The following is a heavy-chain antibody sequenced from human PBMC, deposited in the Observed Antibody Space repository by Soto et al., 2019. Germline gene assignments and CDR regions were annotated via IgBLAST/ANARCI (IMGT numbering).Heavy chain of an antibody. CDR1: GYTFTGYY. Sequence: ASVKVSCTASGYTFTGYYMHWVRQAPGQGLEWMGWINPNSGGTNYAQKFQGRVTMTRDTSISTAYMELSRLRSDDTAVYYCARGYYDSSGYDVPHHYYYGMYGWCQGTTVTVSS. CDR3: ARGYYDSSGYDVPHHYYYGMYG. J-gene: IGHJ6*02. D-gene: IGHD3-22*01. CDR2: INPNSGGT. V-gene: IGHV1-2*02.